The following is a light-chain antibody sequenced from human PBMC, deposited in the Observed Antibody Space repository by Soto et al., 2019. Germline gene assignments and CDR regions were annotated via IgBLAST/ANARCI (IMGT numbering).Light chain of an antibody. CDR1: QSVSSY. Sequence: EIVLTQPPGTLSLPVGERVTLSCRASQSVSSYLAWYQQTPGQAPRLLIYDTSNRTTGTPDRFSGSGSGTDFTLTISRLEPEDFTVYYCQQYGSSPLTFGGGTTVEIK. J-gene: IGKJ4*01. CDR2: DTS. CDR3: QQYGSSPLT. V-gene: IGKV3-20*01.